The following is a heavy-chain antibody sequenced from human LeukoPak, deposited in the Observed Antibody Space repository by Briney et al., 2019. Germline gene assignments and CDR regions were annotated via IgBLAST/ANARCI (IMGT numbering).Heavy chain of an antibody. CDR2: FIPILGTA. V-gene: IGHV1-69*06. Sequence: VKVSCNASGGTFSDYALNWVRQAPGQGLEWMGVFIPILGTANSTQKFQGRVTITADISTNTVYMELSSLRSEDTAVYYCATDPYSNSYYFDYWGQGTLVTVSS. D-gene: IGHD6-6*01. J-gene: IGHJ4*02. CDR3: ATDPYSNSYYFDY. CDR1: GGTFSDYA.